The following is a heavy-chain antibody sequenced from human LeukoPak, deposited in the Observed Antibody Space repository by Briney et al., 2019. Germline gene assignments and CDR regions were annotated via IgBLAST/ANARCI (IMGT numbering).Heavy chain of an antibody. V-gene: IGHV1-69*02. CDR1: GGTFSSYT. Sequence: SVKVSCKASGGTFSSYTISWVRQAPGQGLEWMGRIIPILGIANYAQKVQGRVTITADKSTSTAYMELNSLRSEDTAVYYCAECSSTSCYTGGGFDYWGQGTLVTVSS. D-gene: IGHD2-2*02. CDR2: IIPILGIA. J-gene: IGHJ4*02. CDR3: AECSSTSCYTGGGFDY.